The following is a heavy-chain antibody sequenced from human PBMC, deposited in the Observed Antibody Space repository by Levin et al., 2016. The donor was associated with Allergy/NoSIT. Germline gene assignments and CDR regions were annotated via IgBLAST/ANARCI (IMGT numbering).Heavy chain of an antibody. V-gene: IGHV1-18*01. Sequence: ASVKVSCKASGYTFTSYGISWVRQAPGQGLEWMGWISAYNGNTNYAQKLQGRVTMTTDTSTSTAYMELRSLRSDDTAVYYCARDDSSGYRLRAEYFQHWGQGTLVTVSS. D-gene: IGHD3-22*01. CDR1: GYTFTSYG. CDR2: ISAYNGNT. J-gene: IGHJ1*01. CDR3: ARDDSSGYRLRAEYFQH.